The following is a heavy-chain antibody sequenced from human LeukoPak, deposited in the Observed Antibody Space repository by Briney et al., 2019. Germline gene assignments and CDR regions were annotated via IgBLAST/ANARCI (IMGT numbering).Heavy chain of an antibody. J-gene: IGHJ4*02. D-gene: IGHD5-18*01. CDR3: ARQYSYGSRAFDY. V-gene: IGHV3-48*04. CDR2: ISSSGSTI. CDR1: GFTFSSYG. Sequence: PGRSLRLSCAASGFTFSSYGMHWVRQAPGKGLEWVSYISSSGSTIYYADSVKGRFTISRDNAKNSLYPQMNSLRAKDTAVYYCARQYSYGSRAFDYWGQGTLVTVSS.